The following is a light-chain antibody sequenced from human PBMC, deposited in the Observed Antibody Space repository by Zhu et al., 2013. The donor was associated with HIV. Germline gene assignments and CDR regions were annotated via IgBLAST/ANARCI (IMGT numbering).Light chain of an antibody. CDR3: QQYGSSPLT. CDR2: DAS. CDR1: QSVTRNY. J-gene: IGKJ4*01. Sequence: EIVLTQSPATLSLSPGERATLSCGASQSVTRNYLAWYQQKPGLAPRLLIYDASYRATDIPDRFSGSGSETDFTLTISGLEPEDFAVYYCQQYGSSPLTFGGGTNIEIK. V-gene: IGKV3D-20*01.